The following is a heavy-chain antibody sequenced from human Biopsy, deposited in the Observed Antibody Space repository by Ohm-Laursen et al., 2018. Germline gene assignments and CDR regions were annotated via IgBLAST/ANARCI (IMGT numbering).Heavy chain of an antibody. J-gene: IGHJ3*02. CDR1: GGSISGSS. V-gene: IGHV4-59*08. CDR2: ISYSRDT. D-gene: IGHD6-19*01. Sequence: GTLSLTCIVSGGSISGSSWSWIRQAPGKGLEWIGYISYSRDTNYNPSLKSRITISVDTSKTQFSLKLTSVTAADTAVYYCAKHGSGWTGDDAFHIWGQGTMVTVSS. CDR3: AKHGSGWTGDDAFHI.